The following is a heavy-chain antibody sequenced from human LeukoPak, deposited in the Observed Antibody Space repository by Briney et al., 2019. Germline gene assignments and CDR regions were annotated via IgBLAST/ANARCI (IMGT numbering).Heavy chain of an antibody. Sequence: GGSLRLSCAASGFTFSSYAMSWVRQAPGKGLEWVSAMSGSGGSTYYADSVKGRFTISRDNSKNTLYLQMNSLRAEDTAVYYCAKPSLVVVVATTPADYWGQGTLVTVSS. J-gene: IGHJ4*02. CDR2: MSGSGGST. D-gene: IGHD2-15*01. V-gene: IGHV3-23*01. CDR1: GFTFSSYA. CDR3: AKPSLVVVVATTPADY.